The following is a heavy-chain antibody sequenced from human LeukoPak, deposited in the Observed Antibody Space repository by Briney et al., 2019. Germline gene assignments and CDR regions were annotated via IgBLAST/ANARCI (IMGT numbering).Heavy chain of an antibody. CDR1: GFTFNIYS. Sequence: GGSLRLSCAASGFTFNIYSMNWVRQAPGKGLEWISYISMSSTTYYADPVKGRFTISRDNAKNSLYLQMNSLSAEDTAVYYCARGRDYSNTNGYPVFDSWGQGTLVTVSS. CDR2: ISMSSTT. V-gene: IGHV3-48*04. J-gene: IGHJ4*02. D-gene: IGHD3-22*01. CDR3: ARGRDYSNTNGYPVFDS.